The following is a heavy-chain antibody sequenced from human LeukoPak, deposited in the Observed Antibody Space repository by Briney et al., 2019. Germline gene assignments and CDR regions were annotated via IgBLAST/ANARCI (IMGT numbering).Heavy chain of an antibody. CDR1: GYTFTSYG. Sequence: ASVTVSYQASGYTFTSYGIILLRQAPGQGLEWMGWISAYNGNTNYAQKLQGRGTMTTDTSTSTAYMELRSLRSDDTAVYYCARGAAAGTPVDYWGQGTLVTVSS. J-gene: IGHJ4*02. V-gene: IGHV1-18*04. CDR3: ARGAAAGTPVDY. D-gene: IGHD6-13*01. CDR2: ISAYNGNT.